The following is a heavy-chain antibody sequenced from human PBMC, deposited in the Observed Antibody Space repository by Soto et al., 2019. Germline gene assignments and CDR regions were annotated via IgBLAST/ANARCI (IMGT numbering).Heavy chain of an antibody. D-gene: IGHD3-9*01. CDR2: INAGNGNT. V-gene: IGHV1-3*01. CDR3: ARGGDILTRSTPGGYYYSMDV. J-gene: IGHJ6*03. CDR1: GYTFTSYA. Sequence: QVQLVQSGAEVKKPGASVKVSCKASGYTFTSYAMHWVRQAPGQRLEWMGWINAGNGNTKYSQKFQGRVTITRDTSASTAYMGLSSLRSEDPAVDDCARGGDILTRSTPGGYYYSMDVWGKGTTVTVSS.